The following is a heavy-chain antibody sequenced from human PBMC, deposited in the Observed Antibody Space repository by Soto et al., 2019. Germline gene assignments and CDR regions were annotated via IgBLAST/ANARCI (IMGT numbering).Heavy chain of an antibody. J-gene: IGHJ3*02. D-gene: IGHD1-26*01. V-gene: IGHV4-34*01. Sequence: PSETLSLTCAVYGGSFSGYYWSWIRQPPGKGLEWIGEINHSGSTNYNPSLKSRVTISVDTSKNQFPLKLSSVTAADTAVYYCARKHSGSYGGDPFDIWGQGTMATASS. CDR3: ARKHSGSYGGDPFDI. CDR1: GGSFSGYY. CDR2: INHSGST.